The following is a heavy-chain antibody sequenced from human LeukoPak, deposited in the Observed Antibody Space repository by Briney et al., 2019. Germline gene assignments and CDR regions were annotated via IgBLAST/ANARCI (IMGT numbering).Heavy chain of an antibody. CDR3: AKDMAEDSSGCIDY. Sequence: GGSLRLSCAASGFTFDDYAMHWVRQAPGKGLEWVSGISWNSGSIGYADSVKGRFTISRDNAKNSLYLQMNSLRAEDTALYYCAKDMAEDSSGCIDYWGQGTLVTVSS. D-gene: IGHD6-19*01. V-gene: IGHV3-9*01. CDR1: GFTFDDYA. CDR2: ISWNSGSI. J-gene: IGHJ4*02.